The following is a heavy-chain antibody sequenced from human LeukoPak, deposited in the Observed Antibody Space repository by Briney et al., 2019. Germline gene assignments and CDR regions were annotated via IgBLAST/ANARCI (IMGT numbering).Heavy chain of an antibody. J-gene: IGHJ4*02. V-gene: IGHV1-69*13. CDR1: GGTVSSNA. CDR2: IIPIFGTA. D-gene: IGHD6-19*01. CDR3: ARALAVAGLNFDY. Sequence: SVKVSCKASGGTVSSNAISWVRQAPGQGLEWMGGIIPIFGTANYAQKFQGRVTITADESTSTAYVELSSLRSEDTAVYYCARALAVAGLNFDYWGRGTLVTVSS.